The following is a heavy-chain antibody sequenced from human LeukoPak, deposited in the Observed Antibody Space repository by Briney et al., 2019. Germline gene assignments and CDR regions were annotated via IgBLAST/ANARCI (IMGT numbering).Heavy chain of an antibody. D-gene: IGHD2-2*01. CDR2: INSDGSIT. Sequence: GGSLRLSRAASGFTFSSYWMHWVRQAPGKGLVWVSRINSDGSITTYADSVRGQFTISRDNAKSTLYLQMNSLRAEDTAVYYCASSTQISKYADYWGQGALVTVSS. CDR3: ASSTQISKYADY. CDR1: GFTFSSYW. J-gene: IGHJ4*02. V-gene: IGHV3-74*01.